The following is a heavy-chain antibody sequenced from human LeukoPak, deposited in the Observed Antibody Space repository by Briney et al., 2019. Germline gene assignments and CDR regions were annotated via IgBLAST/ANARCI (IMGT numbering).Heavy chain of an antibody. J-gene: IGHJ4*02. V-gene: IGHV3-15*01. D-gene: IGHD6-6*01. Sequence: PGGSLRLSCAASGFTFSNAWMSWVRQAPGKGLEWVGRIKSKTDGGTSDYTAPVKGRFTISRDDSKNTLYLQMNSLKTEDTAVYYCTTTAARPSFDYWGQGTLVSVSS. CDR2: IKSKTDGGTS. CDR3: TTTAARPSFDY. CDR1: GFTFSNAW.